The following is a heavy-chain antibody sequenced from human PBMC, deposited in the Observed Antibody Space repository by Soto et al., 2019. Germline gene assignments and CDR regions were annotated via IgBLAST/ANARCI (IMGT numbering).Heavy chain of an antibody. CDR2: MHPNSGIT. Sequence: QVQLVQSGAEVKKPGASVKVSCKASGYTFTSSDISWVRQATGQGLEWLGWMHPNSGITGYTQKFQGRVTMTRNTSISTAYMELSSLRSEVTAVYYCAVGFRSGWVFDYCGQGALVTVSS. J-gene: IGHJ4*02. CDR3: AVGFRSGWVFDY. V-gene: IGHV1-8*01. D-gene: IGHD6-19*01. CDR1: GYTFTSSD.